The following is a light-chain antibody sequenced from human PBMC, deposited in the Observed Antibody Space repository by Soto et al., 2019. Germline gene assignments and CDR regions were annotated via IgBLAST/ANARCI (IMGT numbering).Light chain of an antibody. CDR3: QQRSRT. Sequence: EIVLTQSPATLSLSPGERATLSCRASQSVSSYLAWYQQKPGQAPRLLIYDASNRATGIPARFSGSGSGTDFTLTISSLEPEDFAAYYCQQRSRTFGGGTKVDIK. CDR1: QSVSSY. CDR2: DAS. V-gene: IGKV3-11*01. J-gene: IGKJ4*01.